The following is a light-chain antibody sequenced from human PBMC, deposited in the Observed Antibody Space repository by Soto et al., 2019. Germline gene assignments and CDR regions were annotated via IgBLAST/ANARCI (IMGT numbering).Light chain of an antibody. CDR1: QSVDSSF. J-gene: IGKJ1*01. V-gene: IGKV3-20*01. CDR3: QQYGSSVT. Sequence: EIVLTQSPGSLSLSPGERATLSCRASQSVDSSFFAWYQQKPGQAPRLLIYGASNRATGIPDRFSGSGSGNEFTLHIRRLGAEDFGVYFCQQYGSSVTFGQGTKVEIK. CDR2: GAS.